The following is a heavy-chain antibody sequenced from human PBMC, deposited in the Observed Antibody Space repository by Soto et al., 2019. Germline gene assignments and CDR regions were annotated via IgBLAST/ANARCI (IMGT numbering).Heavy chain of an antibody. CDR2: IYYSGST. Sequence: SETLSLTCTVSGGSISSSSYYWGWIRQPPGKGLEWIGSIYYSGSTYYNPSLKSRVTISVDTSKNQFSLKLSSVTAADTAVYYCARAVGYCSSTSCSDAFDSWGQGTRVTVAS. CDR3: ARAVGYCSSTSCSDAFDS. D-gene: IGHD2-2*01. V-gene: IGHV4-39*01. CDR1: GGSISSSSYY. J-gene: IGHJ3*02.